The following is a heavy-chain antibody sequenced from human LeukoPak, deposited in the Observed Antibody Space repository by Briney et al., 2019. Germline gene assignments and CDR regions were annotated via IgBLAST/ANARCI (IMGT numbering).Heavy chain of an antibody. D-gene: IGHD2-15*01. CDR2: INHRGCT. V-gene: IGHV4-34*01. CDR1: VGSYRGYY. CDR3: ARRGYCSGGSCSRSYYFDY. Sequence: PSETLSLTFAFSVGSYRGYYLPWIHPPPSKGLDWIGEINHRGCTNYNPSLKRRVTISVDTSKNQFSLKLSSVTAADTAVYYCARRGYCSGGSCSRSYYFDYWGQGTLVTVSS. J-gene: IGHJ4*02.